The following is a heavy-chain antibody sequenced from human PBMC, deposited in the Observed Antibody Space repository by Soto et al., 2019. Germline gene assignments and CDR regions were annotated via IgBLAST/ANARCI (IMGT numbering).Heavy chain of an antibody. CDR1: GFTVSSNY. J-gene: IGHJ6*03. Sequence: GGSLRLSCAVSGFTVSSNYMSWVRQAPGKGLEWVSVIYSGGSTYYADSVKGRFTISRDNSKNTLYLQMNSLRAEDTAVYYCARGVSARRHYYYYYMDVWGKGTTVTVSS. V-gene: IGHV3-66*01. CDR3: ARGVSARRHYYYYYMDV. D-gene: IGHD6-6*01. CDR2: IYSGGST.